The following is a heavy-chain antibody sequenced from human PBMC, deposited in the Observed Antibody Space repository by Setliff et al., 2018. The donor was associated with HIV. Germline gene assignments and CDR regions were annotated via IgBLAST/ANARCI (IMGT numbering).Heavy chain of an antibody. CDR3: ARANSWYLNAFDV. J-gene: IGHJ3*01. V-gene: IGHV4-59*08. CDR2: AHHSGTT. D-gene: IGHD2-8*02. Sequence: PSETLSLTCAVSGGSITDFYWNWIRQPPGKGLEWIGFAHHSGTTSYNPSLQSRVIIAVDTSRNEFSLRVNSVTAADTAVYYCARANSWYLNAFDVWGQGTMVTVSS. CDR1: GGSITDFY.